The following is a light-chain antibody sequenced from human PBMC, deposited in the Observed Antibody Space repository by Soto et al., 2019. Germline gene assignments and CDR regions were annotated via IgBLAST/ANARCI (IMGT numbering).Light chain of an antibody. J-gene: IGKJ5*01. CDR2: EVY. CDR3: QQYYSTFIT. Sequence: DVVMTQTPLSLSVTPGQPASISCRSTQSLLHSDGKTYFYWYLQKPGQPPQLLIYEVYNRFSGVPDRFSGSGSGTDFTLTISSLQAEDVAVYYCQQYYSTFITFGQGTRLEI. V-gene: IGKV2D-29*01. CDR1: QSLLHSDGKTY.